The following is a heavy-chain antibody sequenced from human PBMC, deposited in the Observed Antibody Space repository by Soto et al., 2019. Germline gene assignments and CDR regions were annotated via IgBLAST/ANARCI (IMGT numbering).Heavy chain of an antibody. Sequence: ASVKVSCKASGYTFTSYYMHWVRQAPGQGPEWMGIINPSGGSTSYAQKFQGRVTMTRDTSTSTVYMELSSLRSEDTAVYYCARQPTYYDFWSGYSLGPYYYYGMDVWGQGTTVTVSS. V-gene: IGHV1-46*01. CDR3: ARQPTYYDFWSGYSLGPYYYYGMDV. D-gene: IGHD3-3*01. CDR1: GYTFTSYY. CDR2: INPSGGST. J-gene: IGHJ6*02.